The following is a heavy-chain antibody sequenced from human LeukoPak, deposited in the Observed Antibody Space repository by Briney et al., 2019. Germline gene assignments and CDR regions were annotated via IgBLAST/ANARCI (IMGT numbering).Heavy chain of an antibody. D-gene: IGHD6-19*01. Sequence: PSETLSLTCTVSGGSISSSSYYWGWFRQPPGKGLEWIGSIYYSGSTSYNPSLKSRVTISVDTSKNQFSLKLSSVTAADTAVYYCARDKGRRLVPDAFDIWGQGTMVTVSS. CDR2: IYYSGST. J-gene: IGHJ3*02. CDR1: GGSISSSSYY. CDR3: ARDKGRRLVPDAFDI. V-gene: IGHV4-39*07.